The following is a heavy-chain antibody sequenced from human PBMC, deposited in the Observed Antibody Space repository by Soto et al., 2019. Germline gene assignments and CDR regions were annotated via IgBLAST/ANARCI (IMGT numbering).Heavy chain of an antibody. CDR3: ARDPSCSGGSCYPYFDY. D-gene: IGHD2-15*01. V-gene: IGHV1-69*13. CDR2: IIPIFGTA. J-gene: IGHJ4*02. Sequence: SVKVSCKASGGTFSSYAISWVRQAPGQGLEWMGGIIPIFGTANYAQKFQGRVTITADESTSTAYMELSSLRSEDTAVYYCARDPSCSGGSCYPYFDYWGQGTLVTVSS. CDR1: GGTFSSYA.